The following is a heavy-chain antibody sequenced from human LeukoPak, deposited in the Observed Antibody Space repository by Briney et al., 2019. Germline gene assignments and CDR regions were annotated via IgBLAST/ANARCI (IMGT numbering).Heavy chain of an antibody. CDR1: GFTFSRHY. CDR2: IKQDGRDK. D-gene: IGHD6-13*01. V-gene: IGHV3-7*01. CDR3: AREGITSSGDDASDI. J-gene: IGHJ3*02. Sequence: PGGSLRLSCAASGFTFSRHYMTWVRQASGKGLEWVANIKQDGRDKYFVDSVRGRFTISRDNAKNSLYLQMNSLRAEDTAVYYCAREGITSSGDDASDIWGQGTMVTVSS.